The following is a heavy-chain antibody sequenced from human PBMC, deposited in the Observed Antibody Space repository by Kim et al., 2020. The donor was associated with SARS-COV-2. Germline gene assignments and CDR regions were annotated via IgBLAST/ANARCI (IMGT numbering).Heavy chain of an antibody. V-gene: IGHV1-69*04. D-gene: IGHD1-26*01. CDR1: GGTFSSYA. J-gene: IGHJ6*02. CDR3: ARGGSYSRYYYGMDV. Sequence: SVKVSCKASGGTFSSYAISWVRQAPGQGLEWMGRIIPILGIANYAQKFQGRVTITADKSTSTAYMELSSLRSEDTAVYYCARGGSYSRYYYGMDVWGQGTTVTVSS. CDR2: IIPILGIA.